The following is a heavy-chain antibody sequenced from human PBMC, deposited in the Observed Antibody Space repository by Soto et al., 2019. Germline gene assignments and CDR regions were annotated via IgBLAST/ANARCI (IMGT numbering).Heavy chain of an antibody. Sequence: QVQLVESGGGLVKPGGSLRLSCAASGFTFSDYYMSWIRQAPGKGLEWVSYISSSSSYTNYADSVKGRFTISRDNAKNPLELQMNSLRADDTAVYYCARAGIGIAGYGYWGQGTLVTVSS. CDR3: ARAGIGIAGYGY. J-gene: IGHJ4*02. CDR2: ISSSSSYT. V-gene: IGHV3-11*06. CDR1: GFTFSDYY. D-gene: IGHD2-21*01.